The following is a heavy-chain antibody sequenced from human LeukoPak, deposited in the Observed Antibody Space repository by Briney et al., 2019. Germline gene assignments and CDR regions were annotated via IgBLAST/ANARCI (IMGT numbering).Heavy chain of an antibody. Sequence: PSETLSLTCTVSGGSISSSSYYWGWIRQPPGKGLDWIGSIYYSGSTYYNPSLKSRVTISVDTSKNQFSLKLSSVTAADTAVYYCARDGPTYYDFWSGDYYYYYYMDVWGKGTTVTVSS. D-gene: IGHD3-3*01. CDR3: ARDGPTYYDFWSGDYYYYYYMDV. J-gene: IGHJ6*03. CDR1: GGSISSSSYY. CDR2: IYYSGST. V-gene: IGHV4-39*07.